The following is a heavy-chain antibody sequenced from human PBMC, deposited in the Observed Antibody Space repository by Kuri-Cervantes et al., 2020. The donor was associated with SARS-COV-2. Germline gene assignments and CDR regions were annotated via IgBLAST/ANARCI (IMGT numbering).Heavy chain of an antibody. CDR2: ISGSGSYI. CDR3: ARGYCSSTSCYTSGDGAFDI. J-gene: IGHJ3*02. D-gene: IGHD2-2*02. CDR1: GFSLSRYT. V-gene: IGHV3-21*01. Sequence: GESLKISCAASGFSLSRYTMNWVRQAPGKALEWVSSISGSGSYIYYADSVKGRFTISRDNSKNTLYLQMNSLRAEDTAVYYCARGYCSSTSCYTSGDGAFDIWGQGTMVTVSS.